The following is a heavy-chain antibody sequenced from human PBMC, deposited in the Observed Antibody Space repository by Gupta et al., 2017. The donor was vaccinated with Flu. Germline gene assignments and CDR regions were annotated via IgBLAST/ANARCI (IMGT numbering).Heavy chain of an antibody. CDR2: INDVGYNT. CDR3: ARCGGGDCATASYAITD. D-gene: IGHD1-26*01. J-gene: IGHJ4*02. Sequence: EVQPFESGGGLVQPGGSLRLSCAASGFTFSNYAMIWVRQAPGGGLEWVSIINDVGYNTYDADSVTGWFIISRDNSKNTLYLQMNSRGAEATAVYYGARCGGGDCATASYAITDWGQGSRVTVSS. CDR1: GFTFSNYA. V-gene: IGHV3-23*01.